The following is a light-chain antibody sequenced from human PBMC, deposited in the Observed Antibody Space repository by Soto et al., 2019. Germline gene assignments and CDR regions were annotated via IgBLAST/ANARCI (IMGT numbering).Light chain of an antibody. J-gene: IGKJ4*01. V-gene: IGKV3-15*01. CDR3: QQYNNWPPQLT. CDR1: QSVSSN. Sequence: EIVMTQSPATLSVSPGERATLSCRASQSVSSNLAWYQQKPGQAPRLLIYGASTRATGIPARFSGSGSGTEFIFTISSLQSEDFAVYYCQQYNNWPPQLTFGGGTKVEIK. CDR2: GAS.